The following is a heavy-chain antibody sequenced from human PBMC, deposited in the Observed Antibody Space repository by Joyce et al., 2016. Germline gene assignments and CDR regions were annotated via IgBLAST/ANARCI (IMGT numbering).Heavy chain of an antibody. CDR3: ARESNRGHAFDI. Sequence: EEQLVESGGGVVRPGGSLRLSCEASGLTFDDFGMSWVRQSPGKGLEWISNVNWDGFNLNYVVSVKGLFTSSRDNAKNSLYLQMNSLKVEDTALYYCARESNRGHAFDIWGQGTMVIVSS. V-gene: IGHV3-20*04. CDR1: GLTFDDFG. CDR2: VNWDGFNL. J-gene: IGHJ3*02. D-gene: IGHD2/OR15-2a*01.